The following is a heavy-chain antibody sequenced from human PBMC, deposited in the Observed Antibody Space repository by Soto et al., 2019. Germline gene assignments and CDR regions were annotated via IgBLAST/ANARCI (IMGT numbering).Heavy chain of an antibody. CDR3: ANVSRGIGVVPAALN. J-gene: IGHJ4*02. V-gene: IGHV3-23*01. CDR2: ISGSGGST. D-gene: IGHD2-2*01. CDR1: GHTFHSYA. Sequence: EVQLLESGGGLVQPGGSLRLSCVASGHTFHSYAMSWVRQAPGKGLEWVSGISGSGGSTYYADSVRGRFTISRDDSKNTLYLQMNSLIAEDTAVYHCANVSRGIGVVPAALNWGQGTLVTVSS.